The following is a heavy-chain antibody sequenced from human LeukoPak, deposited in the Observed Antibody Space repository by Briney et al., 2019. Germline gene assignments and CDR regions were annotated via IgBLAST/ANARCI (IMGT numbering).Heavy chain of an antibody. CDR3: ARGRATVTTHWVDP. CDR1: GYPFSNYD. V-gene: IGHV1-8*03. J-gene: IGHJ5*02. CDR2: MNPNSGNT. Sequence: GASVKVSCKASGYPFSNYDINWVRQATGQGLEWMGWMNPNSGNTDYAQNFQGRVTITRNTSISTAYMELSSLRSEDTAVYYCARGRATVTTHWVDPWGQGTLVTVSS. D-gene: IGHD4-11*01.